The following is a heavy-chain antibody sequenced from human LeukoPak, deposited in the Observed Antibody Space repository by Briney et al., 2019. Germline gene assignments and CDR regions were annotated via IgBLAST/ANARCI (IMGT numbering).Heavy chain of an antibody. CDR3: ARARSVNDYGDYNDYYYYGMDV. D-gene: IGHD4-17*01. Sequence: GGSLRLSCAASGFTFSSYSMNWVRQAPGKGLEWVSSISSSSSYIYYADSVKGRFTISRENAKNSLYLQMNSLRAGDTAVYYCARARSVNDYGDYNDYYYYGMDVWGQGTTVTVSS. CDR2: ISSSSSYI. J-gene: IGHJ6*02. CDR1: GFTFSSYS. V-gene: IGHV3-21*01.